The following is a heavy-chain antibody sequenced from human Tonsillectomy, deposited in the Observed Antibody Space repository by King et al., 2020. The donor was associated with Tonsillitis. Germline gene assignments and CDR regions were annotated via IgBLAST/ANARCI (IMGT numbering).Heavy chain of an antibody. D-gene: IGHD5-24*01. CDR3: VKDKERWLQSIFDH. V-gene: IGHV3-9*01. CDR2: ISWNSGRI. J-gene: IGHJ4*02. CDR1: VVSFDYYA. Sequence: VQLVESGGGLEQPGRSLRLSCVASVVSFDYYAMHWVRQTPGKGLECVSGISWNSGRIGYADSVKGRFTISRDNAKNSLFLQINSLRAEDTALYYCVKDKERWLQSIFDHWGQGILVTVSS.